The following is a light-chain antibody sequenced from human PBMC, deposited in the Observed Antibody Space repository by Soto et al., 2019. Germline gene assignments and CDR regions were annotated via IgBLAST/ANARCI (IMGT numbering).Light chain of an antibody. CDR2: DAS. CDR1: QSIDSC. V-gene: IGKV1-39*01. CDR3: LQPYTAPAT. Sequence: DIQMTQSPSSLSASVGDRVTITCRASQSIDSCLSWYQQKPGKAPKLLIYDASSLQSGVPSRFSGSGYGTDFTLTISSLRREDLATYHRLQPYTAPATFGQGTRVEIK. J-gene: IGKJ1*01.